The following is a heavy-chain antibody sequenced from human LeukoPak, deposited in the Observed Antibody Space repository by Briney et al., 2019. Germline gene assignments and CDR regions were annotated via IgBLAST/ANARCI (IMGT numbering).Heavy chain of an antibody. CDR2: ISYDGSNK. CDR1: GLTFSSYA. CDR3: ARAYCSSTSCYHPPYYYGMDV. V-gene: IGHV3-30-3*01. J-gene: IGHJ6*02. D-gene: IGHD2-2*01. Sequence: GRSLRLSCAASGLTFSSYAMHWVRQAPGKGLEWVAVISYDGSNKYYADSVKGRFTISRDNSKNTLYLQMNSLRAEDTAVYYCARAYCSSTSCYHPPYYYGMDVWGQGTTVTVSS.